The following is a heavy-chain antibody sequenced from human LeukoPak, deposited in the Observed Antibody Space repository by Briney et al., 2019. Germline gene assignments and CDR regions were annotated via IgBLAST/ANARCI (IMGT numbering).Heavy chain of an antibody. CDR2: INQDGSEK. D-gene: IGHD3-3*01. CDR3: ARVSREYYDFWSGYYSNWFDP. Sequence: GGSLRLSCAASSFTFSNYWMSWVRQAPGKGLEWVANINQDGSEKHYVDSVKGRFTISRDNAKNSLYLQMNSLRAEDTAVYYCARVSREYYDFWSGYYSNWFDPWGQGTLVTVSS. J-gene: IGHJ5*02. V-gene: IGHV3-7*01. CDR1: SFTFSNYW.